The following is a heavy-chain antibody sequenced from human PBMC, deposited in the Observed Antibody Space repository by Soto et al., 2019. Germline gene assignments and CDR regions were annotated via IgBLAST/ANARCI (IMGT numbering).Heavy chain of an antibody. CDR3: AKETGGSYSDYYYYYGMDV. J-gene: IGHJ6*02. CDR1: GFTFSSYA. Sequence: GGSLRLSCAASGFTFSSYAMSWVRQAPGKGLEWVSAISGSGGSTYYADSVKGRFTISRDNSKNTLYLQMNSLRAEDTAVYYCAKETGGSYSDYYYYYGMDVWGQGTTVTVSS. V-gene: IGHV3-23*01. D-gene: IGHD1-26*01. CDR2: ISGSGGST.